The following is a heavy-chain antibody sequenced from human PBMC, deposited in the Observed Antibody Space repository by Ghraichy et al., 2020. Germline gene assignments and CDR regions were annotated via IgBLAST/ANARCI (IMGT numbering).Heavy chain of an antibody. CDR3: ARGTGSYWFGELSRLDY. V-gene: IGHV4-59*01. Sequence: SETLSLTCTVSGGSISSYYWSWIRQPPGKGLEWIGYIYYSGSTNYNPSLKSRVTISVDTSKNQFSLKLSSVTAADTAVYYCARGTGSYWFGELSRLDYWGQGTLVTVSS. CDR2: IYYSGST. CDR1: GGSISSYY. D-gene: IGHD3-10*01. J-gene: IGHJ4*02.